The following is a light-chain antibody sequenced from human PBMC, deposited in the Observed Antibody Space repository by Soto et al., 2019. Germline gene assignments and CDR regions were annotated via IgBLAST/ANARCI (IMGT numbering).Light chain of an antibody. V-gene: IGKV1-9*01. Sequence: IHLTQSPSFLSASVGDRVTITCRDSQGIYTYLVWYQQKSGKAPELLISAASTLQSGVPSRFSGSGSGTAFTLPISSLHPEDFAADYCDQLSSYPWTFGEGTKVEVK. CDR3: DQLSSYPWT. J-gene: IGKJ1*01. CDR1: QGIYTY. CDR2: AAS.